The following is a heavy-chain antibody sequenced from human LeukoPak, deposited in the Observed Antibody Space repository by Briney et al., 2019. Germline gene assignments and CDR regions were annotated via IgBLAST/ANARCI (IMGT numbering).Heavy chain of an antibody. J-gene: IGHJ4*02. Sequence: SGGSLRLSCAVSGFAVSSNYMSWVRQAPGKELEWVSVIYSGGSTHYADSVKGRFTISRDNSKNTLYLQMNSLRAEDTAVYYCARGSFYYDFWSGYCDYWGQGTLVTVSS. V-gene: IGHV3-53*05. CDR3: ARGSFYYDFWSGYCDY. CDR2: IYSGGST. D-gene: IGHD3-3*01. CDR1: GFAVSSNY.